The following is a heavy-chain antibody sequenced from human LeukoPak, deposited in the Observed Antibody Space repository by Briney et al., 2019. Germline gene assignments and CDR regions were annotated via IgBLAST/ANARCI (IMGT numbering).Heavy chain of an antibody. J-gene: IGHJ3*02. V-gene: IGHV1-18*01. CDR1: GYTFTSCG. CDR3: ARDSPLLVGATDAFDI. CDR2: ISAYNGNT. D-gene: IGHD1-26*01. Sequence: ASVKVSCKASGYTFTSCGISWVRQAPGQGLEWMGWISAYNGNTNYAQKLQGRVTMTTDTSTSTAYMELRSLRSDDTAVYYCARDSPLLVGATDAFDIWGQGTMVTVSS.